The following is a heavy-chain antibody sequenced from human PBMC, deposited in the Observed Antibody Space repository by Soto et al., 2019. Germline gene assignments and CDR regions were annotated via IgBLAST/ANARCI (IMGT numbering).Heavy chain of an antibody. Sequence: PSETLSLTCTVSGCSISSYYWSWIRQPPGKGLEWIGYIYYSGSTNYNPSLKSRVTISVDTSKNQFSLKLSSVTAADTAVYYCARGQGSSWYYFDYWGQGTLVTVSS. CDR2: IYYSGST. CDR3: ARGQGSSWYYFDY. V-gene: IGHV4-59*08. CDR1: GCSISSYY. D-gene: IGHD6-13*01. J-gene: IGHJ4*02.